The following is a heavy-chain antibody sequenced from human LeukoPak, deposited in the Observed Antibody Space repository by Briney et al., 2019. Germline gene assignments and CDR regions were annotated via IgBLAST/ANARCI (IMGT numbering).Heavy chain of an antibody. V-gene: IGHV3-23*01. D-gene: IGHD2-8*02. CDR3: AKDLEGGGVFGAFDI. Sequence: PGGSLRLSCAASGFTFSSYAMSWVRQAPGKGLEWVSAISGSGGSTYYADSVKGRFTISRGNSKNTLYLQMNSLRAEDTAVYYCAKDLEGGGVFGAFDIWGQGTMVTVSS. CDR2: ISGSGGST. J-gene: IGHJ3*02. CDR1: GFTFSSYA.